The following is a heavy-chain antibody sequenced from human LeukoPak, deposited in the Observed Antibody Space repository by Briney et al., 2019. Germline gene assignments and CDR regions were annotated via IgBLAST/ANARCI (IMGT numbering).Heavy chain of an antibody. CDR2: INHSGST. J-gene: IGHJ4*02. CDR1: GGSFNGYY. Sequence: SETLSLTCAVYGGSFNGYYWSWLRQPPGKGLEWIGEINHSGSTNYNPSLKSRVTISVDTSKNQFSLKLSSVTAADTAVYYSARGFFGPWTTGELFDYYFDYWGQGTVVTVSS. V-gene: IGHV4-34*01. D-gene: IGHD3-10*01. CDR3: ARGFFGPWTTGELFDYYFDY.